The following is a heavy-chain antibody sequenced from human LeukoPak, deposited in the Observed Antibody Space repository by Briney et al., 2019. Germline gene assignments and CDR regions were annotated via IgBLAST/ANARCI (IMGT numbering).Heavy chain of an antibody. CDR2: IYYSGST. J-gene: IGHJ5*02. D-gene: IGHD4-17*01. CDR3: ARLYGDLYNWFDP. V-gene: IGHV4-59*08. CDR1: GGSISSYY. Sequence: SETLSLTCTVSGGSISSYYWSWIRQPPGKGLEWIGYIYYSGSTNYNPSLKSRVTISVDTSKNQFSLKLSSVTAAGTAVYYCARLYGDLYNWFDPWGQGTLVTVSS.